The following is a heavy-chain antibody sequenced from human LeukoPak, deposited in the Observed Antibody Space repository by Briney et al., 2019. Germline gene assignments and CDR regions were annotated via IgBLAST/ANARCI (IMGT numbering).Heavy chain of an antibody. V-gene: IGHV3-11*06. D-gene: IGHD4-17*01. CDR3: ARANGDFDY. Sequence: GGSLRLSCAASVFTFSDYYMSWIRQAPGKGLEWVSYISSSSSYTNYADSVKGRFTISRDNAKNSLYLQMNSLRAEDTAVYYCARANGDFDYWGQGTLVTVSS. CDR2: ISSSSSYT. CDR1: VFTFSDYY. J-gene: IGHJ4*02.